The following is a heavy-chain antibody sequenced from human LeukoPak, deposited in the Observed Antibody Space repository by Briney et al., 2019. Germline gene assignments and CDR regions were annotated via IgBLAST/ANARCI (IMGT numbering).Heavy chain of an antibody. CDR2: IRSSENTM. D-gene: IGHD3-22*01. J-gene: IGHJ4*02. CDR1: GFTLSSYE. CDR3: ARDRGGYYDSSGFFFL. Sequence: GSLILSCAASGFTLSSYEMHWVRQAPGKGLEWVSYIRSSENTMYYADSVKGRFTISRDNAKNSLYLQMNSLRAEDTAVYYCARDRGGYYDSSGFFFLWGQGTPVTVSS. V-gene: IGHV3-48*03.